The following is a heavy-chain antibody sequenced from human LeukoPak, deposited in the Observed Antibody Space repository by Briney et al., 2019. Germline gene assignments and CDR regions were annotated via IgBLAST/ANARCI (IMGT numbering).Heavy chain of an antibody. CDR1: GGTFSSYA. CDR2: IIPIFGTA. V-gene: IGHV1-69*05. Sequence: SVKVSCKASGGTFSSYAISWVRQAPGQGLEWMGRIIPIFGTANYAQKLQGRVTITTDESTSTAYMELSSLRSEDTAVYYCARDRLAVPYYFDYWGQGTLVTVSS. D-gene: IGHD6-19*01. J-gene: IGHJ4*02. CDR3: ARDRLAVPYYFDY.